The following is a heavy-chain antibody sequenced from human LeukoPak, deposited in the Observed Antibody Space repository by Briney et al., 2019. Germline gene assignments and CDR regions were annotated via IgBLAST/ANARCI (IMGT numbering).Heavy chain of an antibody. CDR3: ARFGVTTIRGAFDI. CDR2: IYYSGST. J-gene: IGHJ3*02. V-gene: IGHV4-59*08. Sequence: SETLSLTCAVYGGSISSYYWSWIRQPPGKGLEWIGYIYYSGSTNYNPSLKSRVTISVDTSKNQFSLKLSSVTAADTAVYYCARFGVTTIRGAFDIWGQGTMVTVSS. CDR1: GGSISSYY. D-gene: IGHD4-11*01.